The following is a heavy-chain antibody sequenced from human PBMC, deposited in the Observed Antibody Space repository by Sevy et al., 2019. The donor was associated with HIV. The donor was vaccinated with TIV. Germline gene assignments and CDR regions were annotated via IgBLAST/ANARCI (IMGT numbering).Heavy chain of an antibody. CDR2: IRSKANSYAT. Sequence: GGSLRLSCAASGFTFSGSAMHWVRQASGKGLEWVGRIRSKANSYATAYAASVKVRLTISRDDSKNTAYLQMNSLKTEDTTVYYCTRPNGGYCSSTSCYTGGRYYYYGMDVWGQGTTVTVSS. CDR1: GFTFSGSA. CDR3: TRPNGGYCSSTSCYTGGRYYYYGMDV. J-gene: IGHJ6*02. D-gene: IGHD2-2*02. V-gene: IGHV3-73*01.